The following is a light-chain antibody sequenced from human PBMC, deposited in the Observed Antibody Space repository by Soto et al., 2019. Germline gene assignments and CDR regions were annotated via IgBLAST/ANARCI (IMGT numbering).Light chain of an antibody. Sequence: QSALTQPASVSGSPGQSITISCTGTSSDVGSYNLVSWYQQHPGKAPKLMIYEGSKRPSGVSNRFSGSKSGNTASLTNSGLQAEDAADYYSCSYAGSSTVVFGRGAKLTV. V-gene: IGLV2-23*01. CDR3: CSYAGSSTVV. CDR1: SSDVGSYNL. J-gene: IGLJ2*01. CDR2: EGS.